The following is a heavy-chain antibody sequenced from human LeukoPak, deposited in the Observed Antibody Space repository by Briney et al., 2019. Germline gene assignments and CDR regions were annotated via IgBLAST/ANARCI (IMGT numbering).Heavy chain of an antibody. Sequence: GGSLRLSCVASGFTFNNNWMHWVRQAPGKGLVWVSRINNDGSTTSYADSVKGRFTISRDNAKNSLYLQMNSLGAEDTALYYCAKGGGVLYDYVWGSYRLPFLDYWGQGTLVTVSS. CDR1: GFTFNNNW. V-gene: IGHV3-74*01. D-gene: IGHD3-16*02. J-gene: IGHJ4*02. CDR2: INNDGSTT. CDR3: AKGGGVLYDYVWGSYRLPFLDY.